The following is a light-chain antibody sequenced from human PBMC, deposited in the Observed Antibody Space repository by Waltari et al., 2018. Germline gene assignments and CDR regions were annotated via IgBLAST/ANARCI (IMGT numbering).Light chain of an antibody. Sequence: QSVLTQPPSASGTPGQRVTISCSGSISNLGTNYVYWYQQFPGTAPYLPIQRNHQRPSAGPDRFSGSQSGTTAAQAISGLRSEDEADYYCASWDDSLSVGVFGGGTKLTVL. CDR3: ASWDDSLSVGV. J-gene: IGLJ3*02. CDR1: ISNLGTNY. CDR2: RNH. V-gene: IGLV1-47*01.